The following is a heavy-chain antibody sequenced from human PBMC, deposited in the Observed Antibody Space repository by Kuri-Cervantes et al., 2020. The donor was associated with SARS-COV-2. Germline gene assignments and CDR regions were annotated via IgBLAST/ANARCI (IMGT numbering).Heavy chain of an antibody. CDR3: ARDADDNYPPYDFDY. Sequence: GESLKISCVASGFTFSCFAMTWVRQAPGKGLEWVASMSGSGHNIQHADSLKGRFTTSRDNFRNTVFLEMNSLRVDDTAVYYCARDADDNYPPYDFDYWGQGTLVTVSS. CDR1: GFTFSCFA. CDR2: MSGSGHNI. V-gene: IGHV3-23*01. J-gene: IGHJ4*02. D-gene: IGHD5-12*01.